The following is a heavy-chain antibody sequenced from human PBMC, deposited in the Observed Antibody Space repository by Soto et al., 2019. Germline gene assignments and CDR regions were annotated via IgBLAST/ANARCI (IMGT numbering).Heavy chain of an antibody. D-gene: IGHD3-10*01. CDR3: ARVGSGSFSYYFDY. Sequence: QPGGSLRLSCAASGFTFSSYAMSWVRQAPGKGLEWVSAISGSGGSTYYADSVKGRFTISRDNSKNTLYLQMNSLRAEDTAVYYCARVGSGSFSYYFDYWGQGTLVTVSS. J-gene: IGHJ4*02. CDR2: ISGSGGST. V-gene: IGHV3-23*01. CDR1: GFTFSSYA.